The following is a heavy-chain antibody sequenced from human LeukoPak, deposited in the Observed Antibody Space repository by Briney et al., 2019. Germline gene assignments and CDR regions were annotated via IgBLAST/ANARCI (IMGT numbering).Heavy chain of an antibody. V-gene: IGHV3-21*01. CDR2: ISSSSSYI. D-gene: IGHD6-19*01. Sequence: PGGSLRLSCAASGFTFSSYSMNWVRQAPGKGLEWVSSISSSSSYIYYADSVKGLFTISRDNAKNSLYLQMNSLRAEDTAVYYCARDSSGWYYFDYWGQGTLVTVSS. CDR3: ARDSSGWYYFDY. CDR1: GFTFSSYS. J-gene: IGHJ4*02.